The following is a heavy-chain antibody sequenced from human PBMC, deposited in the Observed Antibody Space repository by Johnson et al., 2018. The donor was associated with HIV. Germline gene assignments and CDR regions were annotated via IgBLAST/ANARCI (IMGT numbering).Heavy chain of an antibody. CDR3: AKCIWGSSLIDVFDI. J-gene: IGHJ3*02. CDR1: GFTVSSNY. D-gene: IGHD6-13*01. V-gene: IGHV3-66*01. Sequence: VQLVESGGGLVQPGGSLRLSCAASGFTVSSNYMSWVRQAPGKGLEWVSLIYTGGSTYYADSVKGRFTISRDNSKNTLYLQMNSLRVEDTAVYYCAKCIWGSSLIDVFDIWGQGTRVTVSS. CDR2: IYTGGST.